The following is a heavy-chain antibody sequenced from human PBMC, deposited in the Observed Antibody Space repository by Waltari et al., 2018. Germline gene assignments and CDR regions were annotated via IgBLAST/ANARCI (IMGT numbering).Heavy chain of an antibody. CDR2: INHSGST. Sequence: QVQLQQWGAGLLKPSETLSLTCAVYGGSFSGYYCRWIRQPPGKGLEWIGEINHSGSTNYNPSLKSRVTISVDTSKNQFSLKLSSVTAADTAVYYCARGLVVRWFDPWGQGTLVTVSS. D-gene: IGHD2-2*01. CDR3: ARGLVVRWFDP. V-gene: IGHV4-34*01. CDR1: GGSFSGYY. J-gene: IGHJ5*02.